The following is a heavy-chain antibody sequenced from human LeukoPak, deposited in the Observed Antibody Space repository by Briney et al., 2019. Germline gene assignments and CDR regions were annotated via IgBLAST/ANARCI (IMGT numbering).Heavy chain of an antibody. J-gene: IGHJ4*02. CDR3: ARGYRHTAMFLDY. CDR2: ISSSGSPI. CDR1: GFTFSSYE. V-gene: IGHV3-48*03. Sequence: GGSLRLSCAASGFTFSSYEMNWVRQAPGEGLEWISCISSSGSPIYYADSVKGRFTISRDNAKNSPYLQMNSLRADDTAVYYCARGYRHTAMFLDYWGQGTLVTVSS. D-gene: IGHD5-18*01.